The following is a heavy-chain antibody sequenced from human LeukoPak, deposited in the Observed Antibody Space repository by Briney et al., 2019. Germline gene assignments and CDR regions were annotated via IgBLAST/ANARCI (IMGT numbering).Heavy chain of an antibody. Sequence: SQTLSLTCAVSGGSISSGGYSWSWIRQPPGKGLEWIGNIYHSGSTYYNPSLKSQVTISVDRSKKQFSLKLNSVTAADTAVYYCASDLATLDYWGQGTLVSVSS. V-gene: IGHV4-30-2*01. CDR1: GGSISSGGYS. D-gene: IGHD3-3*02. J-gene: IGHJ4*02. CDR3: ASDLATLDY. CDR2: IYHSGST.